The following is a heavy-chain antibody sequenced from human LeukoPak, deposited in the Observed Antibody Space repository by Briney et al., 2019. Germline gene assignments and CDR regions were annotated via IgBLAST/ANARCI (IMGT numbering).Heavy chain of an antibody. Sequence: GRSLRLSCAASGFTFSNYAMHWVRQAPGKGLEWVAVISYDGSSEYYAESVKGRFTISRDNSKNTLYLQMNSLRADDTAVYYCAREGYYYDSNGYSYYFDSWGQGTLVTVSS. V-gene: IGHV3-30*03. J-gene: IGHJ4*02. CDR1: GFTFSNYA. CDR3: AREGYYYDSNGYSYYFDS. D-gene: IGHD3-22*01. CDR2: ISYDGSSE.